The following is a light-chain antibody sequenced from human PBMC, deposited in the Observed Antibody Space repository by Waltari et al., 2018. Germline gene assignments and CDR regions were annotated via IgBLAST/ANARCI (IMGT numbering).Light chain of an antibody. J-gene: IGKJ2*01. CDR3: QQYNTYSS. CDR1: QSISNW. V-gene: IGKV1-5*03. CDR2: KAS. Sequence: DIQMTQSPSSLSASVGDRVTITCRASQSISNWLAWYQQKPGKAPILLIYKASILKSGVPSRFSGSGSGTKFTLTISRLQPGDFATYYCQQYNTYSSFGQGTKLEIK.